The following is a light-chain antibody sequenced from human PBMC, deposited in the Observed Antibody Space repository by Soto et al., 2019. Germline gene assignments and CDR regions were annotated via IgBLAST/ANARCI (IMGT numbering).Light chain of an antibody. J-gene: IGKJ1*01. V-gene: IGKV3-11*01. CDR2: EAF. CDR1: QSVSSY. CDR3: QQRSNWPKT. Sequence: EIVLTQSPATLSLSPGERATLSCRASQSVSSYLAWYQQKPGQAPRLRIYEAFNRATGIPARFSGSGSGTDFTLTISSLEPEDFAVYYCQQRSNWPKTFGQGTKVDIK.